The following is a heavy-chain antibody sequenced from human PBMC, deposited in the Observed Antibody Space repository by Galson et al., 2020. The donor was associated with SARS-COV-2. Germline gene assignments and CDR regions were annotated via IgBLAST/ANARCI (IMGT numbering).Heavy chain of an antibody. J-gene: IGHJ4*02. Sequence: SQTLSLTCNVSGVSISNYFWTWIRQPAGKGLQWIGRIHVSGNTNYNPSLNSRLTMSFDTSKNQFSLKLSSLSAADTALYYCAREGSGSRPLDYWGQGTLVTVSS. D-gene: IGHD1-26*01. CDR2: IHVSGNT. V-gene: IGHV4-4*07. CDR1: GVSISNYF. CDR3: AREGSGSRPLDY.